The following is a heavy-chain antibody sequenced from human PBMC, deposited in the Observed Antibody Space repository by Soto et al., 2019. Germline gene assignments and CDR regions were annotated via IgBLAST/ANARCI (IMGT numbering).Heavy chain of an antibody. Sequence: GGSLRLSCAASGFTFSSYWMHWVRQAPGKGLVWVSRLNSDGSSTTYADSVKGRFTVSRDNAKKKLYLQMNSLRAEDTAVYYCSRVRVAVTRSFDYWGLGSLVTVSS. D-gene: IGHD6-19*01. CDR3: SRVRVAVTRSFDY. V-gene: IGHV3-74*01. CDR2: LNSDGSST. J-gene: IGHJ4*02. CDR1: GFTFSSYW.